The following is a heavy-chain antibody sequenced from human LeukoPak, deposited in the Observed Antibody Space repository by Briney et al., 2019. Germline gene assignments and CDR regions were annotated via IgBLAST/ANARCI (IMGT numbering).Heavy chain of an antibody. CDR1: GGSFSGYY. Sequence: PSETLSLTCAVYGGSFSGYYWSWIRQPPGKGLEWIGEINHSGSTNYNPSLKSRVTISVDTSKNQFSLKLSSVTAADTAVYYCARAKRYCSSTSCSLSYYYYYVDVWGKGTTVTVSS. V-gene: IGHV4-34*01. J-gene: IGHJ6*03. CDR3: ARAKRYCSSTSCSLSYYYYYVDV. D-gene: IGHD2-2*01. CDR2: INHSGST.